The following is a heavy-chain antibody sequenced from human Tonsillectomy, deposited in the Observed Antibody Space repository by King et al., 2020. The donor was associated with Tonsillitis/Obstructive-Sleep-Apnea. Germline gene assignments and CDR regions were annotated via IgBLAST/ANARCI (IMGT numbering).Heavy chain of an antibody. J-gene: IGHJ5*02. CDR3: ARGGLWDYGDYSHNWFAP. Sequence: HVQLPQWGAGLLKPSETLSLTCAVYGGSFSGYYWNWIRQPPGKGLEWIGEINHSGSTIYNPSLKSRVTISVDTSKNQFSLKLSSVTAADTAVYYCARGGLWDYGDYSHNWFAPWGQGTLVTVSS. V-gene: IGHV4-34*01. D-gene: IGHD4-17*01. CDR2: INHSGST. CDR1: GGSFSGYY.